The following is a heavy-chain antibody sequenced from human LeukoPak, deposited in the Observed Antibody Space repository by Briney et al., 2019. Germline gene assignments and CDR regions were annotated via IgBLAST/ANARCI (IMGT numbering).Heavy chain of an antibody. J-gene: IGHJ5*02. CDR2: ISYSGST. D-gene: IGHD3-10*01. V-gene: IGHV4-39*07. CDR3: ARYILGVVRWFDP. Sequence: SETLSLTCTVSGGSIISNSYCWGWIRQPPGKGLEWIGSISYSGSTYYNPPLKSRVTISVDRSKNQLSLKLSSVTAADTAVCYCARYILGVVRWFDPWGQGTLVTVSS. CDR1: GGSIISNSYC.